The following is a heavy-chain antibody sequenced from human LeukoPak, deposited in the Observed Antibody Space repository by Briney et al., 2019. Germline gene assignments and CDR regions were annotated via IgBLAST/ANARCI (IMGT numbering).Heavy chain of an antibody. CDR3: ARDGVAAAGNVKNWFDP. CDR2: IYSGTKT. V-gene: IGHV3-66*01. J-gene: IGHJ5*02. CDR1: GFTVSGNY. D-gene: IGHD6-13*01. Sequence: AGGSLRLSCAASGFTVSGNYMSWVRQSPQKGLEWVSLIYSGTKTYYADSVKGRFTISRDNAKNSLYLQMNSLRDEDTAVYYCARDGVAAAGNVKNWFDPWGQGTLVTVSS.